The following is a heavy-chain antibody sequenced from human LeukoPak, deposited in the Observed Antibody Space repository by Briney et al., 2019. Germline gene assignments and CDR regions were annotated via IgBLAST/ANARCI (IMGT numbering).Heavy chain of an antibody. V-gene: IGHV3-33*08. CDR3: ARDRYYYDSSGYYAHY. D-gene: IGHD3-22*01. CDR1: GFTFSIYG. CDR2: IWYDGSNK. J-gene: IGHJ4*02. Sequence: PGGSLRLSCAASGFTFSIYGMHWVRQAPGKGLEWVAVIWYDGSNKYYADSVKGRFTISRDNSKNTLYLQMNSLRAEDTAVYYCARDRYYYDSSGYYAHYWGQGTLVTVSS.